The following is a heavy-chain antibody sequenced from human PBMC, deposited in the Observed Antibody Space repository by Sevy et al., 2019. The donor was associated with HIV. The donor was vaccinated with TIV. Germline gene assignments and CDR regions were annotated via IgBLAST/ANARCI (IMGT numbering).Heavy chain of an antibody. CDR2: IKVDGSEK. J-gene: IGHJ6*02. CDR3: ARDCSSTSCLWGLDV. Sequence: GGSLRLSCAVSGFTFRSYWMSWVRQAPGKGLEWVAHIKVDGSEKYHVDSVKGRFTISRDNAKNSLFLQVNSLRVEDTAVYYCARDCSSTSCLWGLDVWGQRTAVTVSS. D-gene: IGHD2-2*01. CDR1: GFTFRSYW. V-gene: IGHV3-7*03.